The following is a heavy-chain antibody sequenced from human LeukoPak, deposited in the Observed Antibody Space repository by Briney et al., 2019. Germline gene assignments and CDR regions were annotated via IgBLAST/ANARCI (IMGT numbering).Heavy chain of an antibody. Sequence: GGSLRLSCAACGFTFGSYWMSWVRQAPGKGLEWVANIKQDGSQRYYVDPVKGRFTISRDNAKNSLYLQMISLRVEDTALYYCARDRTVTTFDSWGQGTLVTVSS. J-gene: IGHJ4*02. CDR3: ARDRTVTTFDS. D-gene: IGHD4-17*01. CDR2: IKQDGSQR. CDR1: GFTFGSYW. V-gene: IGHV3-7*01.